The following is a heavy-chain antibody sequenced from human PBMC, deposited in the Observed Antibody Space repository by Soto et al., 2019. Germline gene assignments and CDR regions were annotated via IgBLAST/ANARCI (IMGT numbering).Heavy chain of an antibody. CDR3: GKELGYNYGYGMDV. CDR1: GFTFSSYD. J-gene: IGHJ6*02. CDR2: ISYDGGNE. D-gene: IGHD5-18*01. Sequence: VGSLRLSCAASGFTFSSYDIHWVRQAPGKGLEWVALISYDGGNEYYGDSVQGRFTISRDNSKNTLYLQMNSLRAEDTAVYYCGKELGYNYGYGMDVWGQGTTVTVSS. V-gene: IGHV3-30*18.